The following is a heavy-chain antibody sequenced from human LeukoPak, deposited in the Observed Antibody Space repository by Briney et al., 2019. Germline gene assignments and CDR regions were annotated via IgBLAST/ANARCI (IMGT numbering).Heavy chain of an antibody. V-gene: IGHV3-53*01. Sequence: GSLRLSCAASGCTVSGSYMSWIRQAPGKGLEWVSILYSVGTIYYADSVKGRFTISRDNSKNTLYLQMNSLRVEDAAVYYCARLVVDSHAFDVWGQGTMVTVSS. CDR2: LYSVGTI. J-gene: IGHJ3*01. CDR1: GCTVSGSY. CDR3: ARLVVDSHAFDV. D-gene: IGHD6-19*01.